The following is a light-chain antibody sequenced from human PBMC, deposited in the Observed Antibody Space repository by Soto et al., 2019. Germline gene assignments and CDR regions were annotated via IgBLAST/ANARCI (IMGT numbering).Light chain of an antibody. CDR1: QSVRSD. CDR2: DAF. Sequence: EIVLTQSPVTRSLSPWERATLSCRASQSVRSDLAWYHKKPGQAPSLLIDDAFKRATGIAARFSGSGSGTDFTLTISSLEPEDFAVYYCQQRSNWPSTFGGGTKVEIK. V-gene: IGKV3-11*01. CDR3: QQRSNWPST. J-gene: IGKJ4*01.